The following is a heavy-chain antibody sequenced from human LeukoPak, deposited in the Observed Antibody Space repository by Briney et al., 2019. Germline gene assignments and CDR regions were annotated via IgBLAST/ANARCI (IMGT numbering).Heavy chain of an antibody. D-gene: IGHD6-13*01. Sequence: GGSLRLSCAASGFTFSSYGMHWVRQAPGKGLEWVAVISYDGSNKYYADSVKGRFTISRDNSKNTLYLQMNSLRAEDTAVYYCARAPSSSWHHDAFDIWGQGTMVTVSS. CDR3: ARAPSSSWHHDAFDI. V-gene: IGHV3-30*03. J-gene: IGHJ3*02. CDR2: ISYDGSNK. CDR1: GFTFSSYG.